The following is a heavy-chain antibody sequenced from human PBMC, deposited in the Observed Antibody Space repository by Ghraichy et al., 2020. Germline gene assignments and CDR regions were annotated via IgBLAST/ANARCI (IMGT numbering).Heavy chain of an antibody. CDR3: AKGGVVTAIRGYFDY. D-gene: IGHD2-21*02. CDR1: GFTFSSYG. Sequence: GESLNISCAASGFTFSSYGMHWVRQAPGKGLEWVAVISYDGSNKYYADSVKGRFTISRDNSKNTLYLQMNSLRAVDTAVYYCAKGGVVTAIRGYFDYWGQGTLVTVSS. J-gene: IGHJ4*02. CDR2: ISYDGSNK. V-gene: IGHV3-30*18.